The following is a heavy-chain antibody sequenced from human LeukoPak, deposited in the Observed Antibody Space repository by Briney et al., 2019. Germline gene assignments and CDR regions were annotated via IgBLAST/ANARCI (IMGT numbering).Heavy chain of an antibody. CDR2: LYRGGSS. CDR1: GVTVSGTS. J-gene: IGHJ3*01. D-gene: IGHD2-21*02. Sequence: PGGSLRLSCAASGVTVSGTSMSRVRQAPGKGLEWVSVLYRGGSSSYADSVKGRFSVSRDNSKNTLYFQMNSLRAEDTAVYYCARGGDHEGDVFDLWGHGTTVIVSS. V-gene: IGHV3-53*01. CDR3: ARGGDHEGDVFDL.